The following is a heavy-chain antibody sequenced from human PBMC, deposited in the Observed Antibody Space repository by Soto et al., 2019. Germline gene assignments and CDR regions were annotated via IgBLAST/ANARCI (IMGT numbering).Heavy chain of an antibody. CDR2: IYYSGST. J-gene: IGHJ4*02. V-gene: IGHV4-31*03. Sequence: QVQLQESGPGLVKPSQTLSLTCTVSGGSISSGGYYWSWIRQHQGKGLEWIGYIYYSGSTYYNPSLKSRVTISVDTSKNQFSLKLSSVTAADTAVYYCARERGHDYGDYVDYWGQGTLVTVSS. CDR3: ARERGHDYGDYVDY. CDR1: GGSISSGGYY. D-gene: IGHD4-17*01.